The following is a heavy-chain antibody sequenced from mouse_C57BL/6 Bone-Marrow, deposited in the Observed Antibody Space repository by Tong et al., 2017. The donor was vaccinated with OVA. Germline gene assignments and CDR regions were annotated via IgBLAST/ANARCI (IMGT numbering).Heavy chain of an antibody. Sequence: VQLQESGPGLVAPSQSLSITCTVSGFSLTGYGVNWVRQPPGKGLEWLGMIWGDGSTDYNSALKSRLSISKDNSKSQVFLKMNIRQTDDTARYYCARDERLLRLRGDWGQGTTLTVSS. V-gene: IGHV2-6-7*01. J-gene: IGHJ2*01. D-gene: IGHD1-2*01. CDR2: IWGDGST. CDR3: ARDERLLRLRGD. CDR1: GFSLTGYG.